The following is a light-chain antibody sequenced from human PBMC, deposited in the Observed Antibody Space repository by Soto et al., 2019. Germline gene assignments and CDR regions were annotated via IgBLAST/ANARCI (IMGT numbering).Light chain of an antibody. V-gene: IGLV2-14*01. CDR2: DVS. CDR1: SSDVGGYNY. Sequence: QSALTQPASVSGSPGQSITISCTGTSSDVGGYNYVSWYQQHPCKAPKLMIYDVSNRPSGASNRFSGSKSGNTASLTISGLQAEDEAAYYCSSYTSSSTLFGGGTQLTVL. CDR3: SSYTSSSTL. J-gene: IGLJ2*01.